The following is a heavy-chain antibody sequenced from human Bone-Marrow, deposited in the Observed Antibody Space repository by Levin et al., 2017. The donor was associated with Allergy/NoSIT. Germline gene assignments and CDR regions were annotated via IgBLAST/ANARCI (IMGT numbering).Heavy chain of an antibody. CDR3: ARDPPTKPNWFDP. J-gene: IGHJ5*02. Sequence: ASVKVSCKASGYTFTGYYMHWVRQAPGQGLEWMGWINPNSGGTNYAQKFQGRVTMTRDTSISTAYMELSRLRSDDTAVDYCARDPPTKPNWFDPWGQGTLVTVSS. D-gene: IGHD1-14*01. CDR2: INPNSGGT. CDR1: GYTFTGYY. V-gene: IGHV1-2*02.